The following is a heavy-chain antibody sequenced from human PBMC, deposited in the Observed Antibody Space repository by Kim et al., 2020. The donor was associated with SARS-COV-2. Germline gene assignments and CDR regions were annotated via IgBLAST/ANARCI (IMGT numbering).Heavy chain of an antibody. CDR1: GYTFTSYG. CDR2: ISAYNGNT. V-gene: IGHV1-18*01. CDR3: ARVVGATTRFGYDY. J-gene: IGHJ4*02. Sequence: ASVKVSCKASGYTFTSYGISWVRQAPGQGLEWMGWISAYNGNTNYAQKLQGRVTMTTDTSTSTAYMELRSLRSDDTAVYYCARVVGATTRFGYDYWGQGTLVTVSS. D-gene: IGHD1-26*01.